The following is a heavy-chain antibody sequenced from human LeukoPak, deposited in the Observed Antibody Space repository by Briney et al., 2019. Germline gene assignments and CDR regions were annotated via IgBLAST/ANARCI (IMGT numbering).Heavy chain of an antibody. CDR1: GYSISSGYY. Sequence: KPSETLSLTCTVSGYSISSGYYWGWIRQSPEKGLEWIGSIYHSGATYYNPSLKSRVTISVDTSKNQFSLKVTSVTAADAAVYYCARDLGMAGIAPVDYWGQGTLVTVSS. D-gene: IGHD6-19*01. CDR2: IYHSGAT. J-gene: IGHJ4*02. CDR3: ARDLGMAGIAPVDY. V-gene: IGHV4-38-2*02.